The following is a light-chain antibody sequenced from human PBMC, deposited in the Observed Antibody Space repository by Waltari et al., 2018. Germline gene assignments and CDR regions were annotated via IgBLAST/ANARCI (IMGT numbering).Light chain of an antibody. CDR1: QGINNW. CDR3: QHLDNSPPWT. J-gene: IGKJ1*01. Sequence: DIQLTQSHSSMSASVGDRVNITCRASQGINNWLAWYQQKPGKAPKLLIYRASNLETGVPSRFSGSGSGTDFTLTISSLQPEDIATYYCQHLDNSPPWTFGQGTKVEIK. V-gene: IGKV1-33*01. CDR2: RAS.